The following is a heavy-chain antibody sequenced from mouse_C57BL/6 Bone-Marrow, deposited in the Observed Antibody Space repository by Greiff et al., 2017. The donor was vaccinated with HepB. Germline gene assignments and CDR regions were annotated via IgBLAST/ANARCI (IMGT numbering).Heavy chain of an antibody. CDR3: ARDFPYYYGSSWFAY. Sequence: VQLKESGGGLVQPGGSLKLSCAASGFTFSDYYMYWVRQTPEKRLEWVAYISNGGGSTYYPDTVKGRFTISRDNAKNTLYLQMSRLKSEDTAMYYCARDFPYYYGSSWFAYWGQGTLVTVSA. CDR1: GFTFSDYY. D-gene: IGHD1-1*01. V-gene: IGHV5-12*01. J-gene: IGHJ3*01. CDR2: ISNGGGST.